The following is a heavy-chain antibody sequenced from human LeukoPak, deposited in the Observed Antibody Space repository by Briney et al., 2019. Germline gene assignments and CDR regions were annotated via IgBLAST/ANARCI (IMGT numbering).Heavy chain of an antibody. CDR3: ARDSDWAFHY. J-gene: IGHJ4*02. V-gene: IGHV3-48*02. D-gene: IGHD2-21*02. Sequence: PGGSLRLSCAASGFTFSNAWMSWVRQAPGKGLEWVSYINHNGETIYYADSVKGRFTISRDNGKNSLYLQMNSLRDEDTAVYYCARDSDWAFHYWGQGTRVTVSS. CDR2: INHNGETI. CDR1: GFTFSNAW.